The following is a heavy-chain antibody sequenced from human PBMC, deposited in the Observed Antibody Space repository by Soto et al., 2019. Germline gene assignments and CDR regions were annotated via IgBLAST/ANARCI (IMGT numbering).Heavy chain of an antibody. CDR1: GADINTYS. Sequence: SETLSLTCSVSGADINTYSWTWIRQPAGKGLGWIGRIYTSASINYNPSLKGRVTLSVDTSTNQVPLRLASVTAADTAIYYCARDREAGYNFYYGMDVWGQGTTVTVSS. V-gene: IGHV4-4*07. D-gene: IGHD6-19*01. CDR3: ARDREAGYNFYYGMDV. CDR2: IYTSASI. J-gene: IGHJ6*02.